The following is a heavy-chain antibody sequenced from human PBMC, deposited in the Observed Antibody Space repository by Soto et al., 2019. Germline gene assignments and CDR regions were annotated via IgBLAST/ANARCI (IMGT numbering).Heavy chain of an antibody. D-gene: IGHD1-1*01. CDR2: IYHSGST. CDR1: GGPISSSNW. Sequence: SETLSLTCAVSGGPISSSNWWSWVRQPPGKGLEWIGEIYHSGSTNYNPSLKSRVTISVDKSKNQFSLKLSSVTAADTAVYYCARVKTGTKNYYYYGMDVWGQGTTVTVSS. CDR3: ARVKTGTKNYYYYGMDV. J-gene: IGHJ6*02. V-gene: IGHV4-4*02.